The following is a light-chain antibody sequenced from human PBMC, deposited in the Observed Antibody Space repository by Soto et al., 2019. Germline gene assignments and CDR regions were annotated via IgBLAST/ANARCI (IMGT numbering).Light chain of an antibody. J-gene: IGKJ1*01. CDR2: GAS. CDR3: QQYGSLPWT. CDR1: QSVSSNY. Sequence: TQSPSSLSASVVERVTITCRASQSVSSNYLAWYQQIPGQAPRPLIYGASSRVPGIPDRFSGSGSGTDFTLTISRLEPEDFAVYYCQQYGSLPWTFGQGTKVDIK. V-gene: IGKV3-20*01.